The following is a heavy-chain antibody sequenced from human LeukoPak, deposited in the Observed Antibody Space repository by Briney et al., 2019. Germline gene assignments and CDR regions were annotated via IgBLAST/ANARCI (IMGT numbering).Heavy chain of an antibody. Sequence: SETLSLTCTVSGGSISSYYWSWIRQPPGKGLEWIGYIYYSGSTNYNPSLKSRVTMSVDTSKNQFSLKLSSVTAADTAVYYCARDAGEGLFDYWGQGTLVTVSS. J-gene: IGHJ4*02. V-gene: IGHV4-59*12. CDR3: ARDAGEGLFDY. CDR2: IYYSGST. D-gene: IGHD3/OR15-3a*01. CDR1: GGSISSYY.